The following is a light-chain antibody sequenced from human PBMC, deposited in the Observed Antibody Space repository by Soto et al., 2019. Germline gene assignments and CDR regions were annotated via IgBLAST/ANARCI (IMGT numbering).Light chain of an antibody. CDR3: QQYKNWPPIT. Sequence: DIVMTQAPLSSPVTLGQPASISCRSSHSLVHRDGNTYLNWLHQQKPGQAPRLLIYGSSTRATGIPARFSGSGSGTEFTLTISSLQSEDFAVYYCQQYKNWPPITFGQGTRLEIK. J-gene: IGKJ5*01. V-gene: IGKV3-15*01. CDR1: HSLVHRDGNTY. CDR2: GSS.